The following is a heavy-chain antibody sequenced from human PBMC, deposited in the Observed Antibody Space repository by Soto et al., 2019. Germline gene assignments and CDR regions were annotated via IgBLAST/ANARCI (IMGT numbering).Heavy chain of an antibody. V-gene: IGHV3-74*01. CDR1: GFTFSSHW. CDR3: ADLFAGFDI. Sequence: GGSLRLSCVASGFTFSSHWMHWVRQVPGKGLVWVAHITADGSSATYADSVKGRFTISRDNAKNTLYLQMNTLRVEDTAVYYCADLFAGFDIWGQGTMVTVSS. CDR2: ITADGSSA. J-gene: IGHJ3*02.